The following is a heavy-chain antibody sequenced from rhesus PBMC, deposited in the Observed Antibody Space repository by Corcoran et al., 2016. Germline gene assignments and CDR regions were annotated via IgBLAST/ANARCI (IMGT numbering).Heavy chain of an antibody. D-gene: IGHD5-12*01. CDR2: SDGVSAIT. CDR3: ARDRLIH. J-gene: IGHJ4*01. V-gene: IGHV4-73*01. Sequence: QVKLQQWGEGMVKPSETLSLTCPAYVGSIPGYYWSWIRQPPGKGLEWIWHSDGVSAITNYNPSLKNRATISKDTSNNQFSLRLTSVTAADTAVYYCARDRLIHWGQGVLVTVSS. CDR1: VGSIPGYY.